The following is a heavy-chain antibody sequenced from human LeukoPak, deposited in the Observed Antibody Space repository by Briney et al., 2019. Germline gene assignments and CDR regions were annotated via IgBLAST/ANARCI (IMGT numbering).Heavy chain of an antibody. CDR3: ARDGAPYSSSSFSY. CDR1: GGSFSGYY. Sequence: PSETLSLTCAVYGGSFSGYYWSWIRQPPGKGLEWIGEINHSGSTNYNPSLKSRVTISVDTSKNQFSLKLSSVTAADTAVYYCARDGAPYSSSSFSYWGQGILVTVSS. J-gene: IGHJ4*02. D-gene: IGHD6-6*01. CDR2: INHSGST. V-gene: IGHV4-34*01.